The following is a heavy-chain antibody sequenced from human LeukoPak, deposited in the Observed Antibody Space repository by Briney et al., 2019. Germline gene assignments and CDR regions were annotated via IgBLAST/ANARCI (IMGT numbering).Heavy chain of an antibody. Sequence: GGSLRLSCAASGFTFSIYGMHWVRQTPGKGLEWVTFIRFDGTDKFYAESVKGRFTISRDNSKNTLYLQMNSLRAEDTAVYYCAKDPIDWGTIYFDYWGQGALVTVSS. D-gene: IGHD3-9*01. V-gene: IGHV3-30*02. CDR1: GFTFSIYG. CDR3: AKDPIDWGTIYFDY. CDR2: IRFDGTDK. J-gene: IGHJ4*02.